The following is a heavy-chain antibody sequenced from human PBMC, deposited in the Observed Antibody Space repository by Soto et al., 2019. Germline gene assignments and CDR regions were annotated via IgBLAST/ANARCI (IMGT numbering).Heavy chain of an antibody. J-gene: IGHJ4*02. CDR1: GGSISSYY. V-gene: IGHV4-59*01. CDR2: IYDSGST. Sequence: SETLSLTCSVSGGSISSYYWSWIRQPPGKGLEWIGYIYDSGSTNYNPSLKSRVTISRDDSKNTLYLQMYSLTVEDTAVYYCAKSWDVRLQFRSPVDSWGQGTLVTVSS. D-gene: IGHD2-21*02. CDR3: AKSWDVRLQFRSPVDS.